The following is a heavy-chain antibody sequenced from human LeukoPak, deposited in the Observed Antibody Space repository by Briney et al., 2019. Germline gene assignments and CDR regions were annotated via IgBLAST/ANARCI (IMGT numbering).Heavy chain of an antibody. J-gene: IGHJ4*02. CDR1: GFTFSDYA. CDR3: AKMGDSSGYYYVLYGTAFDY. CDR2: ISGSGGST. D-gene: IGHD3-22*01. V-gene: IGHV3-23*01. Sequence: AGGSLRLSCATSGFTFSDYAMSWVRQAPGKGLEWVSAISGSGGSTYYADSVKGRFTISRDNSKNTLYLQMNSLRAEDTAVYYCAKMGDSSGYYYVLYGTAFDYWGQGTLVTVSS.